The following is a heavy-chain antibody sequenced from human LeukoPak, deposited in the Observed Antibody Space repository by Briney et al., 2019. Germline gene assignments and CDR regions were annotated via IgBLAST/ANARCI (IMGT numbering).Heavy chain of an antibody. CDR3: AKSELTGTDY. CDR1: GFTFSSYG. J-gene: IGHJ4*02. CDR2: IRYDGSNK. D-gene: IGHD7-27*01. V-gene: IGHV3-30*02. Sequence: GSLRLSCAASGFTFSSYGMHWVRQAPGKGLEWVAFIRYDGSNKYYAASLKGRFTISRDNSKNTLYLQINSLRPEDTAVYYCAKSELTGTDYWGQGTLVTVSS.